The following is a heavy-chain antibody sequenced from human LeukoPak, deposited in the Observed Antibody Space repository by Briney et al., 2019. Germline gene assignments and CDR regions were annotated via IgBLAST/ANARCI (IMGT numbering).Heavy chain of an antibody. CDR3: AKDRYGDPYSEFDY. CDR1: GFIFDDYA. CDR2: IGHNSGST. V-gene: IGHV3-9*01. D-gene: IGHD4-17*01. J-gene: IGHJ4*02. Sequence: GGSLRLSCVASGFIFDDYAMHWVRQSPGKGLEWVSGIGHNSGSTGYADSVKGRFTISRDNAKNSLYLQMNSLRAEDTALYYCAKDRYGDPYSEFDYWGQGTLVTVSS.